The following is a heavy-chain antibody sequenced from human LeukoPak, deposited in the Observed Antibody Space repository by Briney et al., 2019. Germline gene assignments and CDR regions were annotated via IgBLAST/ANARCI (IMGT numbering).Heavy chain of an antibody. CDR1: GGSISSGGYY. Sequence: PSQTLSLTCTVSGGSISSGGYYWSWIRQPPGKGLEWIGYIYHSGSTYYNPSLKSRVPISVDRSKNQFSLKLSSVTAADTAVYYCAREGHAWFDPWGQGTLVTVSS. CDR2: IYHSGST. V-gene: IGHV4-30-2*01. J-gene: IGHJ5*02. CDR3: AREGHAWFDP.